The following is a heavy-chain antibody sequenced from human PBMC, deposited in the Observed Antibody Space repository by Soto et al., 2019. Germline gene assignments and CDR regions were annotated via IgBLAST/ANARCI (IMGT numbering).Heavy chain of an antibody. CDR1: GFTFSSYA. D-gene: IGHD5-12*01. V-gene: IGHV3-23*01. CDR3: AKDRTARYSVYDLGDH. Sequence: GGSLRLSCAASGFTFSSYAMSWVRQAPGKGLEWVSAISGNGGSTYYADSVKGRFTISRDNSKNTLYLQMNSLRAEDMAVYYCAKDRTARYSVYDLGDHWGQGTLVTVSS. CDR2: ISGNGGST. J-gene: IGHJ4*02.